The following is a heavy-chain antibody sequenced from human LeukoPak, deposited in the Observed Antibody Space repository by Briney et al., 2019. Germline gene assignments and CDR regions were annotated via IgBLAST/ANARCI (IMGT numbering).Heavy chain of an antibody. J-gene: IGHJ3*02. CDR3: VVITRGDAFDI. D-gene: IGHD3-22*01. V-gene: IGHV3-15*01. CDR2: IKSKTDGGTT. Sequence: GGSLRLSCAASGFTFSNAWMSWVRQAPGKGLEWVGRIKSKTDGGTTDYAAPVKGRFTISRDDSKNTLYLQMNSLKTEDTAVYYCVVITRGDAFDIWGQGTMVTVSS. CDR1: GFTFSNAW.